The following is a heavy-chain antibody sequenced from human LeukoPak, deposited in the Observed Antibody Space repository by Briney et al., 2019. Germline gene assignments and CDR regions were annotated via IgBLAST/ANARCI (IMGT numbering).Heavy chain of an antibody. CDR1: GFTFSSYS. Sequence: GGSLRLSCAASGFTFSSYSMNWVRQAPGKGLEWVSSISSSSRYIYYADSVKGRFTISRDNAKNSLYLQMNSLRAEDTAVYYCARGSYQLLFLDAFDIWGQGTMVTVSS. D-gene: IGHD2-2*01. CDR3: ARGSYQLLFLDAFDI. CDR2: ISSSSRYI. J-gene: IGHJ3*02. V-gene: IGHV3-21*01.